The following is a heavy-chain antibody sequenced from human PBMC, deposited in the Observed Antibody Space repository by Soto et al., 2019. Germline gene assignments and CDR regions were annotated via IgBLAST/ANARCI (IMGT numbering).Heavy chain of an antibody. D-gene: IGHD6-19*01. V-gene: IGHV3-74*03. CDR2: SNSDGRST. J-gene: IGHJ4*02. CDR3: ARDPAPIGWYDY. CDR1: GFTFSNFL. Sequence: PGGSLRLSCAASGFTFSNFLMHWVRRAPGKGLVWVSRSNSDGRSTMYRDSVKGRVTIFRDNAKNTLFLQMNSLRAEDTAVYYCARDPAPIGWYDYWGQGT.